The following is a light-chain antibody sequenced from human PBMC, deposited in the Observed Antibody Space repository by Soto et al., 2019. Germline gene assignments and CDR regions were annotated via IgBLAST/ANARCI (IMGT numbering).Light chain of an antibody. CDR3: QQTLATPLPVGNSFSHP. J-gene: IGKJ2*01. CDR1: QSISSF. CDR2: AAS. Sequence: DIQMTQYPSSLSASVGDRVTITCRASQSISSFLNWYQQKPGKAPKLLIYAASSLQSGVPSRFSGSGSGTEFTLTISSLQPDDFATYYCQQTLATPLPVGNSFSHPFGQ. V-gene: IGKV1-39*01.